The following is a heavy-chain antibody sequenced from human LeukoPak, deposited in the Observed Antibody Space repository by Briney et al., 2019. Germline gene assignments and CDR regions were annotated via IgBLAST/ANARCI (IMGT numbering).Heavy chain of an antibody. V-gene: IGHV1-69*05. Sequence: SVKVSCKASGGTFSSYAISWVRQAPGQGLEWMGGIIPIFGTANYAQKFQGRVTITTDESTSTAYMELSSLRSEDTAVYYCARAGWLWFGELGGGYNWFDPWGQGTLVTVSS. D-gene: IGHD3-10*01. CDR1: GGTFSSYA. CDR3: ARAGWLWFGELGGGYNWFDP. J-gene: IGHJ5*02. CDR2: IIPIFGTA.